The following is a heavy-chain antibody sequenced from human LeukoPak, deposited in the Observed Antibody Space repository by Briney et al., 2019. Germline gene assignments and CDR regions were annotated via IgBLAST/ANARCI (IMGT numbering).Heavy chain of an antibody. V-gene: IGHV1-2*02. CDR2: INPNSGGT. J-gene: IGHJ3*02. CDR1: GYTFTGYY. D-gene: IGHD2-2*01. CDR3: ASARGYCSSTSCPTDAFDI. Sequence: GASVKVSCKASGYTFTGYYMHWVRQAPGQGLEWMGWINPNSGGTNYAQKFQGRVTMTRDTYISTAYMELSRLRSDDTAVYYCASARGYCSSTSCPTDAFDIWGQGTMVTVSS.